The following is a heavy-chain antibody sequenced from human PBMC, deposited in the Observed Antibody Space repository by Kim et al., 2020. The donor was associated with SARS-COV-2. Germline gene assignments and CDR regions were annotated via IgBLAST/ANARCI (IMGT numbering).Heavy chain of an antibody. V-gene: IGHV3-30*15. J-gene: IGHJ4*02. CDR2: YEGNNK. Sequence: YEGNNKSYAGSVQGRFTISRDNSKNTLYLQLSSLRAEDTAVYYCTRETTGNWGQGTLVTVSS. D-gene: IGHD1-1*01. CDR3: TRETTGN.